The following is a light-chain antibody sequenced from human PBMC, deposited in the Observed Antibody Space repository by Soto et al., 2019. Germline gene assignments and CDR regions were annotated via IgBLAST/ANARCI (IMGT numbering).Light chain of an antibody. CDR2: AAS. CDR1: QSISRN. Sequence: DIQMTQSPVSLSASVGDRVTITCRASQSISRNLNWYQQKPGKAPKLLIYAASSLQSGVPSRFSGSGSGTDFTLTITSLQPEDFATYYCQQSYSTPYTFGQGTKLEI. CDR3: QQSYSTPYT. V-gene: IGKV1-39*01. J-gene: IGKJ2*01.